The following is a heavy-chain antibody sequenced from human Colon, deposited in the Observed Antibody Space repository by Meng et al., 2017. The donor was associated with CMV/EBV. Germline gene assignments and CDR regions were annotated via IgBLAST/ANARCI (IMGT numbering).Heavy chain of an antibody. D-gene: IGHD3-16*01. CDR3: VKGHTMINP. CDR1: GFIFSDYY. CDR2: ISPTGSDT. Sequence: GQLVQAGGGLCEPGGSLRLSCAASGFIFSDYYTTWIREAPGKGLEWVSYISPTGSDTNYADSVRGRFTISRDNAKNSLFLQMSSLTAEDTAVYYCVKGHTMINPWGQGTLVTVSS. J-gene: IGHJ5*02. V-gene: IGHV3-11*05.